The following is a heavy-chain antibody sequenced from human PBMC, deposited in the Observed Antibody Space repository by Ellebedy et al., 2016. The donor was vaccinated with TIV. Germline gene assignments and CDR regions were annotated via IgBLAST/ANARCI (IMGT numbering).Heavy chain of an antibody. J-gene: IGHJ4*02. CDR2: IYYSGST. Sequence: MPSETLSLTCTVSGGSISSYYWSWIRQPPGKGLEWIGYIYYSGSTNYNPSLKSRVTISVDTSKNQFSLKLSSVTAADTAVYYCARKPSLAVAGTPGYFDYWGQGTLVTVSS. D-gene: IGHD6-19*01. V-gene: IGHV4-59*12. CDR3: ARKPSLAVAGTPGYFDY. CDR1: GGSISSYY.